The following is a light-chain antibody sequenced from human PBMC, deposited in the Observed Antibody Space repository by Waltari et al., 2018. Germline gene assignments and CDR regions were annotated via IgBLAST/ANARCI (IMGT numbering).Light chain of an antibody. CDR1: RRDVGRYHL. Sequence: QSALTPPASVSGSHGMSITISRIGTRRDVGRYHLVSWYQQHPGKAPQLIIFEVTKRPSGVSDRFSGSKSDNTASLTISGLQAEDEADYFCCSYAGTSTMVFGGGTKLTVL. CDR2: EVT. V-gene: IGLV2-23*02. CDR3: CSYAGTSTMV. J-gene: IGLJ3*02.